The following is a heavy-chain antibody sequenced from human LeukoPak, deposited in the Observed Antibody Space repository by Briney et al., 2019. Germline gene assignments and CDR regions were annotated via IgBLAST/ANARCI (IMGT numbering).Heavy chain of an antibody. CDR3: ARHPGSAYYYYYYMDV. Sequence: GESLKISSKGSGYSCTSYWIGWVRPMPGKGLEWMGIIYPGDSDTRYSPSFQGQVTISADKSISTAYLQWSSLKASDPAMYYCARHPGSAYYYYYYMDVWGKGTTVTVSS. J-gene: IGHJ6*03. CDR2: IYPGDSDT. V-gene: IGHV5-51*01. D-gene: IGHD1-14*01. CDR1: GYSCTSYW.